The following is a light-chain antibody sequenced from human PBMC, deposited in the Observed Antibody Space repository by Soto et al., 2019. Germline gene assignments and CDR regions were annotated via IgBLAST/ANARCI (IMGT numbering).Light chain of an antibody. CDR3: QHLNSYPPFT. Sequence: DLQLTPSPSFLSASVGDRVTITCRASQDITSYLAWYQQKPGQAPKLLIYATSTLQSGVPSRFSGSGSGAEFTLTINSLQPEDFATYYCQHLNSYPPFTFGPGTTVDFK. J-gene: IGKJ3*01. V-gene: IGKV1-9*01. CDR2: ATS. CDR1: QDITSY.